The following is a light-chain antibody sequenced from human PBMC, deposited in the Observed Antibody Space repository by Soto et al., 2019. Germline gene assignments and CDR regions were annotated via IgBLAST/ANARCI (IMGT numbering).Light chain of an antibody. CDR2: AAS. Sequence: IQRTQTPSAASASVGASVTHTCRASQGISNYLAWYQQKPGKVPKLLICAASTLQSGVPSRFSGSGSGTDFTLTISSLQPEGVATYYCQNYNSAPRTFDQGTKVDIK. CDR1: QGISNY. V-gene: IGKV1-27*01. J-gene: IGKJ1*01. CDR3: QNYNSAPRT.